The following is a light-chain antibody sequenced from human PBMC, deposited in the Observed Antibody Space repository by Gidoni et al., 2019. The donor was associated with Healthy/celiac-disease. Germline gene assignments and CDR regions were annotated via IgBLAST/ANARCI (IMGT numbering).Light chain of an antibody. Sequence: EIVLTQSPATLSLSPGERATLSCRASQSVSSYLAWYQQKPGQAPLLLLSDASNRATGIPARFSGSGSGTDFTLTISSLEPEDFAVYYCQQRSNWPWTFGQGTKVEIK. CDR3: QQRSNWPWT. CDR1: QSVSSY. CDR2: DAS. V-gene: IGKV3-11*01. J-gene: IGKJ1*01.